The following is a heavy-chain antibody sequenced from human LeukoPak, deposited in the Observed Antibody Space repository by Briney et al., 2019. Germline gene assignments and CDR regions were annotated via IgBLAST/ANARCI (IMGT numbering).Heavy chain of an antibody. CDR3: AKPWSRMPTDPRDWFDP. Sequence: GGSLRLSCAASGFTFEDYAMYWGCQAPRKGLEWVSLIRGDGGGTYYADSVKGRVTISRDNSKNSLFLQMNSLRTEDTAFYYCAKPWSRMPTDPRDWFDPWGQGTLVTVSS. CDR1: GFTFEDYA. V-gene: IGHV3-43*02. CDR2: IRGDGGGT. J-gene: IGHJ5*02. D-gene: IGHD1-26*01.